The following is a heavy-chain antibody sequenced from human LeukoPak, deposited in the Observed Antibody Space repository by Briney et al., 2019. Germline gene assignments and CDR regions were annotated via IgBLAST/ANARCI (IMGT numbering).Heavy chain of an antibody. V-gene: IGHV1-2*02. J-gene: IGHJ6*04. CDR1: GYTFTSYY. Sequence: ASVKVSCKASGYTFTSYYMHWVRQAPGQGLEWMGWINPNSGGTNYAQKFQGRVTMTRDTSISTAYMELSRLRSDDTAVYYCARDRGSSWDTTMDVWGKGTTVTVSS. CDR2: INPNSGGT. D-gene: IGHD6-13*01. CDR3: ARDRGSSWDTTMDV.